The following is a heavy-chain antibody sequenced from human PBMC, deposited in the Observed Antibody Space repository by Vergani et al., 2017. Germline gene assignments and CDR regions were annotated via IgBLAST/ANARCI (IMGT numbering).Heavy chain of an antibody. CDR1: GFTLSDYW. J-gene: IGHJ4*02. V-gene: IGHV4-4*02. CDR3: ATIGYRRWGYYFDY. D-gene: IGHD2-2*02. Sequence: VRLVESGGGLVQPGGSLRLSCATSGFTLSDYWIDWVRQPPGKGLEWIGEICHTEDTKYSPSLKSRVTVSVDESRNLFSLRLNSVTAADTAVYYCATIGYRRWGYYFDYWGQGILVTVSS. CDR2: ICHTEDT.